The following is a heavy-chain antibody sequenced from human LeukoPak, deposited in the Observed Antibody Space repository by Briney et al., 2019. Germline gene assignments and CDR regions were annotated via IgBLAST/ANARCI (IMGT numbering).Heavy chain of an antibody. D-gene: IGHD6-13*01. J-gene: IGHJ6*03. Sequence: GGSLRLSCAASGFTVSSNYMSWVRQAPGEGLEWVSVIYSGGSTYYADSVKGRFTISRDNSKNTLYLQMNSLRAEDTAVYYCARARTSSSWINYYYYYMDVWGKGTTVTVSS. V-gene: IGHV3-53*01. CDR1: GFTVSSNY. CDR2: IYSGGST. CDR3: ARARTSSSWINYYYYYMDV.